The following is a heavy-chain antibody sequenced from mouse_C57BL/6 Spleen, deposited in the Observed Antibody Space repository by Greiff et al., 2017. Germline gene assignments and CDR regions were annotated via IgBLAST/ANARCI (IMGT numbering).Heavy chain of an antibody. CDR1: GFTFTDYY. CDR3: ARSSGVTTVVWDY. J-gene: IGHJ2*01. Sequence: EVQLQQSGGGLVQPGGSLSLSCAASGFTFTDYYMSWVRQPPGKALEWLGFIRNKANGYTTEYSASVKGRFTISRDNSQSILYLQMNALRAEDSATYYCARSSGVTTVVWDYWGQGTTLTVSS. CDR2: IRNKANGYTT. V-gene: IGHV7-3*01. D-gene: IGHD1-1*01.